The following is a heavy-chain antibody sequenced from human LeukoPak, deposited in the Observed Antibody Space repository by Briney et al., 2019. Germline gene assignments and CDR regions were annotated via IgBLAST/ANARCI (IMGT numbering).Heavy chain of an antibody. CDR2: INHSGST. CDR1: GGSFSGYY. Sequence: SETLSLTCAVYGGSFSGYYWSWIRQPPGKGLEWIGEINHSGSTNYNPSLKSRVTISVGTSKNQFSLKLSSVTAADTAVYYCARGSGYYYDSSGMNWFDPWGQGTLATVSS. J-gene: IGHJ5*02. V-gene: IGHV4-34*01. CDR3: ARGSGYYYDSSGMNWFDP. D-gene: IGHD3-22*01.